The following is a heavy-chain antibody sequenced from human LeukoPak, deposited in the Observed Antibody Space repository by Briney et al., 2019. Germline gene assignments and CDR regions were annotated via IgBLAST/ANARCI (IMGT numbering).Heavy chain of an antibody. CDR1: GGSFSGYY. Sequence: SETLSLTCAVYGGSFSGYYWSWIRQPPGKGLEWIGEINHSGSTNYNPSLKSRVTISVDTSKNQFSLKLSSVTAADTAVYYCARGGPYYDYVWGSYRKGSFDYWGQGTLVTVSS. D-gene: IGHD3-16*02. CDR2: INHSGST. V-gene: IGHV4-34*01. CDR3: ARGGPYYDYVWGSYRKGSFDY. J-gene: IGHJ4*02.